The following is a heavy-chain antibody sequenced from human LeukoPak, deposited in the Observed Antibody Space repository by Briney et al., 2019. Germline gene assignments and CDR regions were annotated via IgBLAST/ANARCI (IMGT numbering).Heavy chain of an antibody. J-gene: IGHJ3*02. CDR2: IDTSAAYI. CDR1: GFTFSSYS. V-gene: IGHV3-21*01. D-gene: IGHD3-10*01. CDR3: ARGRSITLLRGVAMSDGFDI. Sequence: GRSLRLSCAASGFTFSSYSMNWVRQAPGKGLEWVSFIDTSAAYIYYGDSMRGRFTISRDNAKNSLYLQMNGLRAEDTAVYYCARGRSITLLRGVAMSDGFDIWGQGTMVTVSS.